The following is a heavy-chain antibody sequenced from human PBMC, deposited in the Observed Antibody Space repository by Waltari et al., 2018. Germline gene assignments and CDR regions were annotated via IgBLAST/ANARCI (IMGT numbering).Heavy chain of an antibody. V-gene: IGHV3-33*06. D-gene: IGHD1-7*01. CDR2: IWYDGSNK. Sequence: QVQLVESGGGVVQPGRSLRLSCAASGFTFSSYGMHWVRQAPGKGLEWVAVIWYDGSNKYYADSVKGRFTISRDNSKNTLYPQMNSLRAEDTAVYYCAKEKTGGRRWNYGCLDYWGQGTLVTVSS. J-gene: IGHJ4*02. CDR1: GFTFSSYG. CDR3: AKEKTGGRRWNYGCLDY.